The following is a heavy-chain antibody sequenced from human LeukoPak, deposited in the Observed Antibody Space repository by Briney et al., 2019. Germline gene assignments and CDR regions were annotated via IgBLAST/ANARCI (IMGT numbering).Heavy chain of an antibody. CDR3: ASSRVRYSGSYAAPYYYYYGMDV. D-gene: IGHD1-26*01. CDR1: GFTFSSYA. J-gene: IGHJ6*02. Sequence: GGSLRLSCAASGFTFSSYAMSWVRQAPGKGLEWVSAISGSGGSTYYADSVKGRFTISRDNSKNTLYLQMNSLRAEDTAVYYCASSRVRYSGSYAAPYYYYYGMDVWGQGTTVTVSS. CDR2: ISGSGGST. V-gene: IGHV3-23*01.